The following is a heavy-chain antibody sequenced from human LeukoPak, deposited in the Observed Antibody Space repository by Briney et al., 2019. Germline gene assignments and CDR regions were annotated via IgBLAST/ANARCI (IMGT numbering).Heavy chain of an antibody. CDR3: ARHIGGGIEDMDV. D-gene: IGHD3-16*02. Sequence: PSETLSLTCTVSGGSIGTYYWSWVRQSPGTGLEWIGYIYVTGTRYNPYLHSRVTISVDRSSNQFFLKMTSVTAADTAVYYCARHIGGGIEDMDVWGRGTKVTVSS. CDR1: GGSIGTYY. J-gene: IGHJ6*03. V-gene: IGHV4-59*08. CDR2: IYVTGT.